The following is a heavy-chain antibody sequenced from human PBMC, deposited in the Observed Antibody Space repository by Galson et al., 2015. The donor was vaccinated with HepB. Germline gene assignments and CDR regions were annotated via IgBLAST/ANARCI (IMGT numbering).Heavy chain of an antibody. V-gene: IGHV6-1*01. Sequence: CAISGDSVSSNSAAWNWIRQSPSRGLEWLGRIYYRSKWNYDYIVSVKSRITINPDTSRNQFSLQLNSVTPDDTAMYYCARQLAYCIGTSCQIYFDYWGQGTLITVSS. J-gene: IGHJ4*02. CDR2: IYYRSKWNY. CDR3: ARQLAYCIGTSCQIYFDY. CDR1: GDSVSSNSAA. D-gene: IGHD2-2*01.